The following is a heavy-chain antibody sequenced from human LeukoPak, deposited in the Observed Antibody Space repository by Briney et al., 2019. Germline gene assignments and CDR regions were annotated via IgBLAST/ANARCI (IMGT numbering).Heavy chain of an antibody. CDR1: GYTFTSYD. J-gene: IGHJ5*02. CDR3: ARGSSVCSSTSCYRWFDP. V-gene: IGHV1-8*01. Sequence: ASVKVSCKASGYTFTSYDINWVRQATGQGLEWMGWVNPNSGNTGYAQKFQGRVTMTRNTSISTAYMELSSLRSEDTAVYYCARGSSVCSSTSCYRWFDPWGQGTLVTVSS. D-gene: IGHD2-2*01. CDR2: VNPNSGNT.